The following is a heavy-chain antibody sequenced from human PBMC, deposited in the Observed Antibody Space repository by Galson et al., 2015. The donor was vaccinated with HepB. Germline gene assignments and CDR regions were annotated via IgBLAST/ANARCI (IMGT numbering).Heavy chain of an antibody. CDR3: ARVPSGSYAGFDY. D-gene: IGHD1-26*01. CDR2: ISGSGGST. V-gene: IGHV3-23*01. CDR1: GFTFSSYA. J-gene: IGHJ4*02. Sequence: SLRLSCAASGFTFSSYAMSWVRQAPGKGLEWVSAISGSGGSTYYADSVKGRFTISRDNSKNTLYLQMNSLRAEDTAVYYCARVPSGSYAGFDYWGQGTLVTVSS.